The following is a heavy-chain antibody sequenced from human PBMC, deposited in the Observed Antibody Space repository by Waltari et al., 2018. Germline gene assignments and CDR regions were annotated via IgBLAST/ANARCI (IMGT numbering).Heavy chain of an antibody. CDR1: GYTLTELS. CDR3: ATVGYYGSGDRDAFDI. V-gene: IGHV1-24*01. Sequence: QVQLVQSGAEVKKPGASVKVSCTVSGYTLTELSMHWVRQAPGKGLEWMGGFDPEDGETIYAQKFQGRVTMTEDTSTDTAYMELSSLRSEDTAVYYCATVGYYGSGDRDAFDIWGQGTMVTVSS. D-gene: IGHD3-10*01. J-gene: IGHJ3*02. CDR2: FDPEDGET.